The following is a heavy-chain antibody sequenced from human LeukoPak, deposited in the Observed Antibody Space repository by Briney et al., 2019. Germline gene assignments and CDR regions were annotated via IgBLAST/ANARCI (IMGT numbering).Heavy chain of an antibody. CDR1: GGSISSGGYY. V-gene: IGHV4-31*03. D-gene: IGHD6-19*01. CDR2: IYYSGST. CDR3: ARSTGYSSGWHRADY. J-gene: IGHJ4*02. Sequence: SETLSLTCTVSGGSISSGGYYWSWIRQHPGKGLEWIGYIYYSGSTYYNPSLKSRVTISVDTSKNQFSLKLSSVTAADTAVYYCARSTGYSSGWHRADYWGQGTLVTVSP.